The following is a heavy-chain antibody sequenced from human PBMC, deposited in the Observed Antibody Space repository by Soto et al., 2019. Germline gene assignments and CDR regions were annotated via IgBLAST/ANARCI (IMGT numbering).Heavy chain of an antibody. V-gene: IGHV3-74*01. J-gene: IGHJ4*01. CDR3: TRGGDPDY. D-gene: IGHD2-21*02. CDR2: LQNDGSHP. CDR1: GLTFNYYW. Sequence: ELELVESGGGLVQPGGSLRLSCVDSGLTFNYYWMHCVRQAPGEGLMWVSRLQNDGSHPDYAESVKCRFPISRDNGKHPLCLQMNKLGAVHAAGYDCTRGGDPDYWGHGHVVTVSS.